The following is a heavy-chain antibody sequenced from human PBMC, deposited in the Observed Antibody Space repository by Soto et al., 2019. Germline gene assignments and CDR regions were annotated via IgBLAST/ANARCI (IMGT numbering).Heavy chain of an antibody. CDR3: ARLISSSWYGDAFET. Sequence: GGSLRLSCAASGFTFSDHYMDWVRQAPGKGLEWVGRTRNKANSYTTEYAASVKGRFTISRDDSKNSLYLQMNSLKTEDTAVYYCARLISSSWYGDAFETWRQGTMVTVSS. CDR1: GFTFSDHY. D-gene: IGHD6-13*01. CDR2: TRNKANSYTT. J-gene: IGHJ3*02. V-gene: IGHV3-72*01.